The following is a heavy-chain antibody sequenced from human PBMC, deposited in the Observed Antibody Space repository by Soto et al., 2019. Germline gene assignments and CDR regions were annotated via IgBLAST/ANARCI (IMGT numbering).Heavy chain of an antibody. CDR2: IYWDDDK. CDR1: GFPLSTSGVG. D-gene: IGHD2-15*01. Sequence: QITLKKSGPSLVKPTQTLTLTCTFPGFPLSTSGVGVGWIRQPPADALQWLALIYWDDDKRYSPSLKSRLTSIHGTSKNHVVCTMTNMDPVDITTYHCAYVAAAHYRYFDLSGRVTLVTVSS. J-gene: IGHJ2*01. CDR3: AYVAAAHYRYFDL. V-gene: IGHV2-5*02.